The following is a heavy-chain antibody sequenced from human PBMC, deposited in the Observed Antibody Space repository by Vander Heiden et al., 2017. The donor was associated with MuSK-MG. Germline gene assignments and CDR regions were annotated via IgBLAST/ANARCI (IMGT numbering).Heavy chain of an antibody. CDR3: ARPDYGDYYYFDY. CDR1: GDSISTSIYY. V-gene: IGHV4-39*01. D-gene: IGHD4-17*01. J-gene: IGHJ4*02. Sequence: QLQLQESRPGLVKPAETLSLTCTVSGDSISTSIYYWGWIRQPPGKGLEWIGSINYSGSTYYNPSLKSRVTISVDTSKNQFSLSLTSVTAADTAVYYCARPDYGDYYYFDYWGQGTLVTVSS. CDR2: INYSGST.